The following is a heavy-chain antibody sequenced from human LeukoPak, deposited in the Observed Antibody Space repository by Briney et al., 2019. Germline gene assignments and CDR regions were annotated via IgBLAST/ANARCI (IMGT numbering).Heavy chain of an antibody. D-gene: IGHD6-13*01. Sequence: SETLSLTCTVSGGSISSYYWTWIRQPPGKGLEWIGYIYYSGSTNYNPSLRGRVTMSVDTSNNQFSLKVRSVTAADTAVYYCARASRQQLADYWGQGILVSVSS. CDR3: ARASRQQLADY. V-gene: IGHV4-59*01. CDR2: IYYSGST. J-gene: IGHJ4*02. CDR1: GGSISSYY.